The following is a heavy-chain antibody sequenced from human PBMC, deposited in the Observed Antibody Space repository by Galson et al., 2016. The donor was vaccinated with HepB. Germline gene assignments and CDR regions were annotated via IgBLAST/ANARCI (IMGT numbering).Heavy chain of an antibody. D-gene: IGHD5-12*01. CDR1: YYIFSSYG. CDR3: ARQSGYDAFDI. Sequence: SVKVSCKASYYIFSSYGISWVRQAPGQGLEWLGWSNAFSHNTGYAQKFQGRVSMTADTSTSTAYMELWDLKSDDTAVYYCARQSGYDAFDIWGQGTMVTVSS. J-gene: IGHJ3*02. CDR2: SNAFSHNT. V-gene: IGHV1-18*04.